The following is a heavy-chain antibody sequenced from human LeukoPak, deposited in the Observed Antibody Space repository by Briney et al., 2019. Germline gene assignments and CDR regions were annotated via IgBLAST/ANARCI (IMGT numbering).Heavy chain of an antibody. CDR1: RFTFSSYG. Sequence: GGSLRLSCAASRFTFSSYGMHWVRQAPGKGLEWVAYIQYDGSNEQYADSVKGRFSISRDSSKNILYLQMNSLRAEDTAVYYCAREGLSRGFDYWGQGTLVTVSS. CDR3: AREGLSRGFDY. V-gene: IGHV3-30*02. J-gene: IGHJ4*02. D-gene: IGHD4/OR15-4a*01. CDR2: IQYDGSNE.